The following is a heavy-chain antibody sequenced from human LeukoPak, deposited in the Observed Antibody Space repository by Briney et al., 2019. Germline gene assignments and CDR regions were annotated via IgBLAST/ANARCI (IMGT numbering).Heavy chain of an antibody. CDR2: ISPSGGST. D-gene: IGHD6-19*01. V-gene: IGHV1-46*01. Sequence: ASVKVSCTASGYTFTSYYMHWVRQAPGQGLEWMGIISPSGGSTRYAQNAQGRVTMTRNTSTSTVYMELSSLRSEDTAVYYCARDLGYSSGWYEDWGQGTLVTVSS. J-gene: IGHJ4*02. CDR1: GYTFTSYY. CDR3: ARDLGYSSGWYED.